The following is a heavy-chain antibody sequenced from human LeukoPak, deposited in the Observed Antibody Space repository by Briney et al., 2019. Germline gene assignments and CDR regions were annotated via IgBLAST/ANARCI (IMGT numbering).Heavy chain of an antibody. CDR2: MNPNSGNT. V-gene: IGHV1-8*01. CDR1: GYTFTSYD. Sequence: ASVKVYCKASGYTFTSYDINWVRQATGQGLEWMGWMNPNSGNTGYAQKFQGRVTMTRNTSISTAYMELSSLRSEDTAVYYCARGGNFLEWLLLGDYWGQGTLVTVSS. CDR3: ARGGNFLEWLLLGDY. J-gene: IGHJ4*02. D-gene: IGHD3-3*01.